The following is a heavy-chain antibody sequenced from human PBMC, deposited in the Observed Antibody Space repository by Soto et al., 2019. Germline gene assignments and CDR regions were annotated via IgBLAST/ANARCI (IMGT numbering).Heavy chain of an antibody. Sequence: SGGSLRLSCAGSGFTFSSYWMSWVRQAPGKGLEWVANIKQDGSEKYYVDSVKGRFTISRDNAKNSLYLQMNSLRAEDTAVYYCAREKYYDILTGYYTGDAFDIWGQGTMVSVSS. D-gene: IGHD3-9*01. CDR1: GFTFSSYW. CDR3: AREKYYDILTGYYTGDAFDI. CDR2: IKQDGSEK. V-gene: IGHV3-7*01. J-gene: IGHJ3*02.